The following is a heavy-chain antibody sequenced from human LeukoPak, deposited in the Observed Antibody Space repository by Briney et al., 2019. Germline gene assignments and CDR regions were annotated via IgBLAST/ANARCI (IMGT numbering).Heavy chain of an antibody. Sequence: GGSLRLSCAASGFTFSSYAMSWVRQAPGKGLEWVSAISGSGGSTYYADSVRGRFTISRDNSKNTLYLQMNSLRAEDTAVYYCAKEPPVVPAAIGEDYFDYWGQGTLVTVSS. CDR2: ISGSGGST. J-gene: IGHJ4*02. CDR1: GFTFSSYA. D-gene: IGHD2-2*01. V-gene: IGHV3-23*01. CDR3: AKEPPVVPAAIGEDYFDY.